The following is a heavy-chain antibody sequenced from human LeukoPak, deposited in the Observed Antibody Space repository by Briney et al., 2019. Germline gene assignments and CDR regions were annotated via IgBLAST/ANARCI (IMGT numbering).Heavy chain of an antibody. D-gene: IGHD4-17*01. CDR2: IPNDGSKE. Sequence: PGGSLRLSCTASGLTFSDSGMHSIRQAPGKGLEWVAFIPNDGSKEHYADSVKGRFTISRDDSKNILYLQMNSLRPEDTAVYYCTKDGSPYGDAFGGQGTLVTVSS. CDR3: TKDGSPYGDAF. V-gene: IGHV3-30*02. J-gene: IGHJ4*02. CDR1: GLTFSDSG.